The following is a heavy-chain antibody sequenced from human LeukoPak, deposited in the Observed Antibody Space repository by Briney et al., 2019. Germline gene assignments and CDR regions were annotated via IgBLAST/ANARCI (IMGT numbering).Heavy chain of an antibody. J-gene: IGHJ4*02. Sequence: GGSLRLSCAASGFTFSTYSMNWVRQAPGKGLEWVSYIGRSSSPIYYADSVKGRFTISRDNAKNSLYLQMNGLRAEDTAVYYCARGPSSQFRTDYWGQGTLVTVSS. D-gene: IGHD2-2*01. CDR1: GFTFSTYS. CDR3: ARGPSSQFRTDY. V-gene: IGHV3-48*01. CDR2: IGRSSSPI.